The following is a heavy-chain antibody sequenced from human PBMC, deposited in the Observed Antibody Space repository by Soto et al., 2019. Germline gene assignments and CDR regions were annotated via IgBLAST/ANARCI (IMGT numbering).Heavy chain of an antibody. J-gene: IGHJ6*03. V-gene: IGHV4-59*08. D-gene: IGHD3-3*01. CDR3: ARLVRSGYYNYYYYYMDV. Sequence: SETLSLTCTVSGGSISSYYWSWIRQPPGKGLEWIGYIYYSGSTNYNPSLKSRVTISVDTSKNQFSLKLSSVTAADTAVYYCARLVRSGYYNYYYYYMDVWGKGTTVTVS. CDR1: GGSISSYY. CDR2: IYYSGST.